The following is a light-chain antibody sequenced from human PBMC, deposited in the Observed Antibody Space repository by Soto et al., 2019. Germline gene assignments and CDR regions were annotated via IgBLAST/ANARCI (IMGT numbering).Light chain of an antibody. J-gene: IGKJ1*01. Sequence: DIVMDQTPVSLSVTPGQPASISGKTSQRHLHSNGKTYLYWYLQKPGKPPQLLIYEASNRFSVVQDRVRGSGSGTDFTLKISRVEAEDVGVYYCMQSIQLPLAFGQGTKVEIK. CDR2: EAS. CDR1: QRHLHSNGKTY. CDR3: MQSIQLPLA. V-gene: IGKV2D-29*01.